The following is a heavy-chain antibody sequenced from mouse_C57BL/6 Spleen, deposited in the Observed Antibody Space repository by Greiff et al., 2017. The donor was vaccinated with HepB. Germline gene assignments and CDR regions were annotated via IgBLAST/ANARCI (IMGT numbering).Heavy chain of an antibody. J-gene: IGHJ1*03. CDR1: GFSLTSYG. CDR2: IWRGGST. D-gene: IGHD1-1*01. V-gene: IGHV2-5*01. CDR3: AKNGGTTVVEDWYFDV. Sequence: VQLQQSGPGLVQPSQSLSITCTVSGFSLTSYGVHWVRQSPGKGLEWLGVIWRGGSTDYNAAFMSRLSITKDNSKSQVFFKMNSLQADDTAIYYCAKNGGTTVVEDWYFDVWGTGTTVTVSS.